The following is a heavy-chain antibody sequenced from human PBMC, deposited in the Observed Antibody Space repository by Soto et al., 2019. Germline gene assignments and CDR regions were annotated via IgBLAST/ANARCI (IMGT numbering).Heavy chain of an antibody. CDR3: ANGENIVSASNVDYYYGLDV. V-gene: IGHV3-30*18. D-gene: IGHD2-15*01. J-gene: IGHJ6*04. Sequence: QVQLVESGGGVVQPGRSLRLSCAASGFTFSTYAMHWVRQAPGKGLEWVAVIAYDAINKYYVDSVKGRFTISRDNPRNTLYLRIMSLRAVGTAVNSFANGENIVSASNVDYYYGLDVWGEATTVTVTS. CDR1: GFTFSTYA. CDR2: IAYDAINK.